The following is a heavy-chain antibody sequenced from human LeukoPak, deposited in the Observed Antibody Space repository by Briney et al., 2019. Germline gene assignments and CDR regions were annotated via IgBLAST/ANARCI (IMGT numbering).Heavy chain of an antibody. CDR1: GGSVSGYY. Sequence: SETLSLTCAVYGGSVSGYYWSWIRQPPGKGLEWIGEINHSGSTNYNPSLKSRVTISVDTSKNQFSLKLSSVTAADTAVYYCARSSWFGVFDPWGQGTLVTVSS. CDR2: INHSGST. J-gene: IGHJ5*02. CDR3: ARSSWFGVFDP. D-gene: IGHD3-10*01. V-gene: IGHV4-34*01.